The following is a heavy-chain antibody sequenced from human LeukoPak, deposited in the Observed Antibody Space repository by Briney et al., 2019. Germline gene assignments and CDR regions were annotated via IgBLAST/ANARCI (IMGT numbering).Heavy chain of an antibody. CDR3: AREGYYDSSGYYLVAFDI. CDR2: INWNGGST. V-gene: IGHV3-20*04. J-gene: IGHJ3*02. D-gene: IGHD3-22*01. CDR1: GFTFDDYG. Sequence: GGSLRLSCAASGFTFDDYGMSWVRQAPGKGLEWVSGINWNGGSTGYADSVKGRFTISRDNAKNSLYLQMNSLRAKDTALYYCAREGYYDSSGYYLVAFDIWGQGTMVTVSS.